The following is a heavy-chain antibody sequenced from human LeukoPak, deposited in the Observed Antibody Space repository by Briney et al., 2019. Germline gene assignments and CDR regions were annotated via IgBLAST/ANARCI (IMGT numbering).Heavy chain of an antibody. J-gene: IGHJ4*02. V-gene: IGHV6-1*01. Sequence: SQTLSLTCAISGDSVSSNSAAWNWIRQSPSRGLEWLGRTYYRSKRYNDYAVSVKSRITINPDTSKNQFSLKLSSVTAADTAVYFCARVSGSLPAVTFDYWGQGTLVPVSS. CDR3: ARVSGSLPAVTFDY. D-gene: IGHD2-2*01. CDR2: TYYRSKRYN. CDR1: GDSVSSNSAA.